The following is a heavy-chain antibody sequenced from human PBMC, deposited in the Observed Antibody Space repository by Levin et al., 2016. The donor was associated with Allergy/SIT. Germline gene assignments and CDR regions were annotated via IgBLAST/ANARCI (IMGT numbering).Heavy chain of an antibody. D-gene: IGHD5-18*01. Sequence: SETLSLTCTVSGGSISSYYWSWIRQPPGKGLEWIGYIYYSGSTNYNPSLKSRVTISVDTSKNQFSLKLSSVTAADTAVYYCARAHRRGYSYFDYWGQGTLVTVSS. CDR2: IYYSGST. V-gene: IGHV4-59*01. J-gene: IGHJ4*02. CDR1: GGSISSYY. CDR3: ARAHRRGYSYFDY.